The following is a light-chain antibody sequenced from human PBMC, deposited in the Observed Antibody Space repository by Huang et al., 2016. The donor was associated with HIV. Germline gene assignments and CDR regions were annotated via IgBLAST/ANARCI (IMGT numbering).Light chain of an antibody. V-gene: IGKV1-39*01. J-gene: IGKJ5*01. Sequence: IQMTQSPSSLSASVGDRVTTTCRASQSIDGYLNWYQQKPGKAPKILISSASTLHTGVPPRFSGSGSGTDYTLIIDNLQPDDFATYFCQQSYSTLITFGQGSRLDTK. CDR3: QQSYSTLIT. CDR1: QSIDGY. CDR2: SAS.